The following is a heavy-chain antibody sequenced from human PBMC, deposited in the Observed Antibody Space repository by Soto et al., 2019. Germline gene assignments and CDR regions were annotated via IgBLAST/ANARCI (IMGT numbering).Heavy chain of an antibody. J-gene: IGHJ4*02. CDR2: IHYSGST. CDR3: ARVYYYDSSGYYLFDY. V-gene: IGHV4-30-4*01. D-gene: IGHD3-22*01. CDR1: GGSISSGDYY. Sequence: SETLSLTCTVSGGSISSGDYYWSWIRQPPGKGLEWIGYIHYSGSTYYNPSLKSRVTISVDTSKNQFSLKLSSVTAADTAVYYCARVYYYDSSGYYLFDYWGQGTLVTVSS.